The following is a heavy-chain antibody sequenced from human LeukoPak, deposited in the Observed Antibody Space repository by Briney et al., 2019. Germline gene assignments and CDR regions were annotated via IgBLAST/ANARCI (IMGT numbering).Heavy chain of an antibody. V-gene: IGHV1-69*01. CDR1: GGTFRTSG. J-gene: IGHJ5*02. D-gene: IGHD4-23*01. Sequence: SVKVSCKASGGTFRTSGVNWVRQAPGQRLEWMGCVIPVFRTSNYAEEFQDRVTITADESTSTAYMELSSLRSEDTAVYYCATSENPVAIPITWGQGTLVTVSS. CDR3: ATSENPVAIPIT. CDR2: VIPVFRTS.